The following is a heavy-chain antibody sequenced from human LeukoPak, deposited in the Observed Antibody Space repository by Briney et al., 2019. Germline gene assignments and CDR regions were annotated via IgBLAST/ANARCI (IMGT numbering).Heavy chain of an antibody. CDR1: GFTLSSYS. V-gene: IGHV3-21*01. J-gene: IGHJ4*02. CDR3: ASSSGPSSTEVYFDY. Sequence: GGSLRLSCAASGFTLSSYSVNSVRQAPGKGLEWVSSISSRSSYIYYADSVKGRFTISRDNAKNSLYLQMNSLRAEDTAVYYCASSSGPSSTEVYFDYWGQGTVVTVP. CDR2: ISSRSSYI. D-gene: IGHD3-22*01.